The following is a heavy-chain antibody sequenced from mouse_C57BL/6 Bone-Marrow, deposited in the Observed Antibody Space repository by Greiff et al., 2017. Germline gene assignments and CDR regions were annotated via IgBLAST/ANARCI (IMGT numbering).Heavy chain of an antibody. CDR2: IDPSDSYT. D-gene: IGHD1-1*01. V-gene: IGHV1-59*01. CDR3: ARNYYGSSWNWYVDD. Sequence: QVQLQQPGAELVRPGTSVKLSCKASGYTFNSYWMHWVKQRPGQGLEWIGVIDPSDSYTNYKQKVKCKATLTVDTSSSTAYMQLSSLTSEDSAVYYCARNYYGSSWNWYVDDWGTGTTVTVSS. J-gene: IGHJ1*03. CDR1: GYTFNSYW.